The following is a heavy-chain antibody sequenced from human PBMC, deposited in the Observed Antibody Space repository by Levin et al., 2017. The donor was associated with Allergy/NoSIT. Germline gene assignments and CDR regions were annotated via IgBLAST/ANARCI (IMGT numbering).Heavy chain of an antibody. V-gene: IGHV3-30*03. CDR2: ISYDGRNQ. J-gene: IGHJ4*02. CDR1: GFTFSRHG. D-gene: IGHD5-24*01. Sequence: PGGSLRLSCVASGFTFSRHGMHWVRQGPGKGLEWVGVISYDGRNQDYTESLKGRFTISRDNSKNTLYLQMNSLKTEDTAVYYCVREITLETASWGQGSLVTVTS. CDR3: VREITLETAS.